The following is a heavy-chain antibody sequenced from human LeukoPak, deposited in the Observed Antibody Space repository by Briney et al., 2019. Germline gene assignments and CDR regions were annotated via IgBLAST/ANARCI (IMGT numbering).Heavy chain of an antibody. D-gene: IGHD4-23*01. CDR3: AAGGDFDY. J-gene: IGHJ4*02. CDR1: GFTFSSYG. Sequence: GRSLRLSFAASGFTFSSYGMHWVRQAPGKGLEWVAVISYDGSNKYYADSVKGRFTISRDNSKNTLYLQMNSLRAEDTAVYYCAAGGDFDYWGQGTLVTVSS. V-gene: IGHV3-30*03. CDR2: ISYDGSNK.